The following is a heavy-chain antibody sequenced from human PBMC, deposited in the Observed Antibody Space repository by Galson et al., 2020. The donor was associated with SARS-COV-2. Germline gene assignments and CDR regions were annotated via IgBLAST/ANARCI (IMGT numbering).Heavy chain of an antibody. V-gene: IGHV3-74*01. J-gene: IGHJ6*02. CDR1: GFTFSSYW. CDR2: INSDGSST. CDR3: ARSPYYDFWSGYYDYGMDV. D-gene: IGHD3-3*01. Sequence: GGSLRLSCAASGFTFSSYWMHWVRQAPGKGLVWVSRINSDGSSTSYADSVKGRFTISRDNAKNTLYLQMNSLRAEDTAVYYCARSPYYDFWSGYYDYGMDVWCQGTTVTVSS.